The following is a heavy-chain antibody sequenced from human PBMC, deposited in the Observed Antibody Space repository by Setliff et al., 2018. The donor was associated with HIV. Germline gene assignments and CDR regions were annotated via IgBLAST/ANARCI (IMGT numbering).Heavy chain of an antibody. J-gene: IGHJ4*02. D-gene: IGHD5-18*01. Sequence: VASVKVSCKASGYSFTSFGISWLRQAPGQGLEWMGWINTETGNPMYAQGFRGRFVFSLDTSVNTAYLQIHSLKAEDTAIFYCARVGSYWSTFDYWGQGALVTVSS. V-gene: IGHV7-4-1*01. CDR3: ARVGSYWSTFDY. CDR2: INTETGNP. CDR1: GYSFTSFG.